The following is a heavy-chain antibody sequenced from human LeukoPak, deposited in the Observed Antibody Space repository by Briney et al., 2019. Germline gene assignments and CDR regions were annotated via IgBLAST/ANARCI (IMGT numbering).Heavy chain of an antibody. Sequence: ASVKVSCKASGYTFTSYDINWVRQATGQGLEWMGWMNPNSGNTNYAQKLQGRVTMTTDTSTSTAYMELRSLRSDDTAVYYCARVLYKSGIWFGELLFDMGYWGQGTLVTVSS. V-gene: IGHV1-18*01. CDR2: MNPNSGNT. D-gene: IGHD3-10*01. CDR1: GYTFTSYD. CDR3: ARVLYKSGIWFGELLFDMGY. J-gene: IGHJ4*02.